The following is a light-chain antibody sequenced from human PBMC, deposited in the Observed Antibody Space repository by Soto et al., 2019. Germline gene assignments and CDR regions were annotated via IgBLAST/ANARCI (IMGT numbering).Light chain of an antibody. Sequence: QSVLTQPPSVSGAPGQWVTISCTGSSSNFGAGFDVHWYQQLPGTAPKLLIYGITNRPSGVPDRFSGSKSGTSASLAITGLQAEDEAVYYCQSYDRSLGGYVFGTGTKVTVL. CDR2: GIT. V-gene: IGLV1-40*01. CDR3: QSYDRSLGGYV. J-gene: IGLJ1*01. CDR1: SSNFGAGFD.